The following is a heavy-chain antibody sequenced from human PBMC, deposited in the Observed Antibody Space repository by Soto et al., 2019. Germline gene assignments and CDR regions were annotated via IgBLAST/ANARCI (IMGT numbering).Heavy chain of an antibody. CDR3: AIGGRYYGSGSPDLYYFDY. Sequence: GGSLRLSCAASGFTFDDYAMHWVRQAPGKGLEWVSGISWNSGSIGYADSVKGRFTISRDNAKNSLYLQMNSLRAEDTALYYCAIGGRYYGSGSPDLYYFDYWGQGTLVTVSS. D-gene: IGHD3-10*01. J-gene: IGHJ4*02. CDR1: GFTFDDYA. CDR2: ISWNSGSI. V-gene: IGHV3-9*01.